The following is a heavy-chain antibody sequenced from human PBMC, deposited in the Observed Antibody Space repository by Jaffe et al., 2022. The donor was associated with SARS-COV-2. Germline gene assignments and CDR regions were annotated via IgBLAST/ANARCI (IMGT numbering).Heavy chain of an antibody. V-gene: IGHV3-30*04. D-gene: IGHD3-10*01. Sequence: QVQLVESGGGVVQPGRSLRLSCAASGFTFSSYAMHWVRQAPGKGLEWVAVISYDGSNKYYADSVKGRFTISRDNSKNTLYLQMNSLRAEDTAVYYCASLSSGSYFPTNTDAFDIWGQGTMVTVSS. CDR3: ASLSSGSYFPTNTDAFDI. CDR1: GFTFSSYA. CDR2: ISYDGSNK. J-gene: IGHJ3*02.